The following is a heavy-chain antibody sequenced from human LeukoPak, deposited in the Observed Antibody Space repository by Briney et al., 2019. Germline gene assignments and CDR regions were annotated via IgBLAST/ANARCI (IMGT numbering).Heavy chain of an antibody. CDR1: GFTFSSYW. CDR2: INSDGSTR. D-gene: IGHD2-21*02. J-gene: IGHJ3*02. Sequence: PGGSLRLSCAASGFTFSSYWMHWVRHAPGKGLVWVSRINSDGSTRIYADFVKGRFTISRDNAKNTLSLQMNSLRAEDTAVYYCARDPATIMVVTDMNGFDIWGQGTLVTVSS. CDR3: ARDPATIMVVTDMNGFDI. V-gene: IGHV3-74*01.